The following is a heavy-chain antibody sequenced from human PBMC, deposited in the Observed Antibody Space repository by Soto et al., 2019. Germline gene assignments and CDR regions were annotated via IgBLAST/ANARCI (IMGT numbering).Heavy chain of an antibody. CDR3: ARHIVATIWSDYYYMDV. J-gene: IGHJ6*03. CDR2: MNPNSGNT. Sequence: ASVKVSCKASGYTFTSYDINWVRQATGQGLEWMGWMNPNSGNTGYAQKFQGRVTMTRNTSISIAYMELSSLRSEDTAVYYCARHIVATIWSDYYYMDVWGKGTTVTVSS. CDR1: GYTFTSYD. D-gene: IGHD5-12*01. V-gene: IGHV1-8*01.